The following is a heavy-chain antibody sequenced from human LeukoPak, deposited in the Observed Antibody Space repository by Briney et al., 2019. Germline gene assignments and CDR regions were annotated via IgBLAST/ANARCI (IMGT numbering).Heavy chain of an antibody. CDR1: GGSISSSSYY. J-gene: IGHJ4*02. V-gene: IGHV4-39*01. CDR3: ARVQYSSGWYFPDY. CDR2: IYYSGST. Sequence: SETLSLTCTVSGGSISSSSYYWGWIRQPPGKGLEWIGSIYYSGSTYYNPSLKSRVTISVDTSKNQFSLKLSSVTAADTAVYYCARVQYSSGWYFPDYWGQGTLVTVSS. D-gene: IGHD6-19*01.